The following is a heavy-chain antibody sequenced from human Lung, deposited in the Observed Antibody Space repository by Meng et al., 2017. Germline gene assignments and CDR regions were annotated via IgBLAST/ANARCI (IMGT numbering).Heavy chain of an antibody. D-gene: IGHD3-22*01. J-gene: IGHJ5*01. Sequence: SWVRQAPGKGLEWVSGISYIGDITYYIDSVEGRFSISRDNSKNTLYLQMSSLRVEDTAVYYCAKDDKDYYSSSGYVRGGFASWGQGTLVTVSS. CDR2: ISYIGDIT. CDR3: AKDDKDYYSSSGYVRGGFAS. V-gene: IGHV3-23*01.